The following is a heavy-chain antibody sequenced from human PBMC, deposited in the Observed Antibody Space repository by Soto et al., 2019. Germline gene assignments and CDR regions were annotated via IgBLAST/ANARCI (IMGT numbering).Heavy chain of an antibody. CDR3: ARDDRSLVIVAY. Sequence: SETLSLTCTVSGGSISSGDYYWSWIRQPPGKGLEWIGYIYYSGSTYYNPSLKSRVTISVDTSKNQFSLKLSSVTAADTAVYYCARDDRSLVIVAYWGQGTLVTVSS. V-gene: IGHV4-30-4*01. J-gene: IGHJ4*02. D-gene: IGHD3-22*01. CDR2: IYYSGST. CDR1: GGSISSGDYY.